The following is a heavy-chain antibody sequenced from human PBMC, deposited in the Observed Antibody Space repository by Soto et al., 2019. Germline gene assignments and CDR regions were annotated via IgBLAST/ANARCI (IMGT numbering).Heavy chain of an antibody. CDR2: INASGDSR. Sequence: ASVKVSCKASGYNFTRHGIQWVRQAPGQRLEWMGIINASGDSRNYAQKSQGRVTMTRNTSISTAYMELSSLRSEDTAVYYCARVESSGYYFRVSYGMDVWGQGTTVTVSS. CDR3: ARVESSGYYFRVSYGMDV. V-gene: IGHV1-46*01. D-gene: IGHD3-22*01. CDR1: GYNFTRHG. J-gene: IGHJ6*02.